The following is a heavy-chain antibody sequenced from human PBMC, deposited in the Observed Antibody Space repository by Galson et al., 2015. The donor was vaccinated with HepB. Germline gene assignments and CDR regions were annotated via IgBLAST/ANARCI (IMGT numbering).Heavy chain of an antibody. CDR1: GYTFTSYA. J-gene: IGHJ4*02. D-gene: IGHD1-26*01. CDR2: INAGNGNT. CDR3: ARGSGSYLYYFDY. V-gene: IGHV1-3*01. Sequence: SVKVSCKASGYTFTSYAMHWVRQAPGRRLEWMGWINAGNGNTKYSQKFQGRVTITRDTSASTAYMELSSLRSEGTAVYYCARGSGSYLYYFDYWGQGTLVTVSS.